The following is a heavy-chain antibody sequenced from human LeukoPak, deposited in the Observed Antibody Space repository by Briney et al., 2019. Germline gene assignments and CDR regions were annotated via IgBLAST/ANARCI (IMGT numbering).Heavy chain of an antibody. Sequence: PSETLSLTCTVSGGSISSYYWSWIRQPPGKGLEWIGYIYYSGSTNYNPSLKSRVTISVDTSKNQFSLKLSSVTAADTAVYYCARQPEDSSGYDYWGQGTLVTVSS. J-gene: IGHJ4*02. CDR1: GGSISSYY. V-gene: IGHV4-59*08. CDR2: IYYSGST. D-gene: IGHD3-22*01. CDR3: ARQPEDSSGYDY.